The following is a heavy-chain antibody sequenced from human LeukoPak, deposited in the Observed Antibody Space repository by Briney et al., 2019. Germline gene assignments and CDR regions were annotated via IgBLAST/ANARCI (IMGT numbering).Heavy chain of an antibody. V-gene: IGHV4-39*07. CDR1: GGSISSSSYY. J-gene: IGHJ4*02. CDR2: IYYSGST. Sequence: NPSETLSLTCTVSGGSISSSSYYWGWIRQPPGKGLEWIGRIYYSGSTYYNPFLKSRVTISVDTSKNQFSLKLSSVTAADTAVYYCARVVSRWWGFLWGQGTLVTVSS. D-gene: IGHD2-15*01. CDR3: ARVVSRWWGFL.